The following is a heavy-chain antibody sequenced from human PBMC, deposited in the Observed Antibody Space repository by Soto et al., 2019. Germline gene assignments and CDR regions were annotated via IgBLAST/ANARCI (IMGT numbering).Heavy chain of an antibody. D-gene: IGHD3-22*01. V-gene: IGHV1-3*01. J-gene: IGHJ3*02. CDR2: INPGNGNT. CDR1: GYTFTSYG. Sequence: ASVKVSCKASGYTFTSYGMNWVRQAPGRGLEWMGWINPGNGNTKYSQKFQGRVIIERDTSASTAYMELSSLRSEDTAVYYCAILYTDNYYDSSGYDAFDIWGQGTMVTVSS. CDR3: AILYTDNYYDSSGYDAFDI.